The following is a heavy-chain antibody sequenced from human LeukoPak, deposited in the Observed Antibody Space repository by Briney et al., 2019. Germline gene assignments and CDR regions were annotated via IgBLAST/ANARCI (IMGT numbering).Heavy chain of an antibody. CDR2: INSDGSST. CDR3: ARAGGRYSGSPY. CDR1: GFTFSSYW. V-gene: IGHV3-74*01. Sequence: PGGSLRLSCAASGFTFSSYWMHWVRQVPGKGLVWVSRINSDGSSTNYADSVKGRFTISRDNAKNTPYLQMNSLRADDTAVYYCARAGGRYSGSPYWGQGTLVTVSS. J-gene: IGHJ4*02. D-gene: IGHD1-26*01.